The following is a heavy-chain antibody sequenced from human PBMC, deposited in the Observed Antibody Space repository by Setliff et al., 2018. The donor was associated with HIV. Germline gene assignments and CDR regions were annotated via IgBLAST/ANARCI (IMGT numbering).Heavy chain of an antibody. CDR2: IYKDGRT. Sequence: GGSLRLSCAASGFTVSINYMSWVRQAPGKGLEWVSVIYKDGRTYYADSVRGRFTISRDNAENSLFLQMDGLRAEDTAIYYCASGIDPYTSTWVDSWGQGTLVTVSS. D-gene: IGHD1-20*01. CDR3: ASGIDPYTSTWVDS. V-gene: IGHV3-53*01. CDR1: GFTVSINY. J-gene: IGHJ4*02.